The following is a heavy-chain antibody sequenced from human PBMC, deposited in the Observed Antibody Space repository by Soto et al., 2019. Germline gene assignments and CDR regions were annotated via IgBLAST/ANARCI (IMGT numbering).Heavy chain of an antibody. CDR1: GFTFSRHG. Sequence: GGSLRLSCAASGFTFSRHGMHWVSQAPGKGLEWVALIWYDGTKKYYADSVKGRFTISRDNSKNTLYLQMNSLRAEDTAVYYCVREYSTGRYDYWGQGTPVTVSS. CDR2: IWYDGTKK. CDR3: VREYSTGRYDY. D-gene: IGHD2-8*02. V-gene: IGHV3-33*01. J-gene: IGHJ4*02.